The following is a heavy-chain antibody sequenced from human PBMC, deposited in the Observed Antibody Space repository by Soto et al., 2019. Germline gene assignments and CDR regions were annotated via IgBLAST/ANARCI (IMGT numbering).Heavy chain of an antibody. Sequence: PGGSLRLSCTASGFTFGDYAMSWFRQAPGKGLEWVGFIRSKAYGGTTEYAASVKGRFTISRDDSKSIAYLQMNSLKTEDTAVYYCTRVMGSSWYPWFDPWGQGTLVTVSS. V-gene: IGHV3-49*03. J-gene: IGHJ5*02. CDR1: GFTFGDYA. D-gene: IGHD6-13*01. CDR3: TRVMGSSWYPWFDP. CDR2: IRSKAYGGTT.